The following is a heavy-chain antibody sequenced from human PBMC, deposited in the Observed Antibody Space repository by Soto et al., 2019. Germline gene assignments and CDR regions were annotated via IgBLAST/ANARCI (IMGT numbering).Heavy chain of an antibody. J-gene: IGHJ4*02. CDR2: ISAHNGNT. CDR3: ARGRYGDY. Sequence: QVHLVQSGAEVKKPGASVKVSCKGSGYGFTTYGITWVRQAPGQGLEWMAWISAHNGNTNYAQKLQGRVTVTRDTSTSTAYMELRSLRSDDTAVYYSARGRYGDYWGQGVLVTVSS. D-gene: IGHD1-1*01. V-gene: IGHV1-18*01. CDR1: GYGFTTYG.